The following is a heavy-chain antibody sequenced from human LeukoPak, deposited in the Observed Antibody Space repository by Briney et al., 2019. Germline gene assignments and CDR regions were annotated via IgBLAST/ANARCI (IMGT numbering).Heavy chain of an antibody. CDR3: ARGRFTGGGFGESHD. CDR1: GGSFSGYY. D-gene: IGHD3-10*01. J-gene: IGHJ4*02. CDR2: INHSGST. V-gene: IGHV4-34*01. Sequence: SETLSLTCAVYGGSFSGYYCSWIRQSPGKGLEWIGEINHSGSTNYNPSLKSRVTISVDTSKNQISLKLSSVTAADTAMYYCARGRFTGGGFGESHDWGQGTLVTVSS.